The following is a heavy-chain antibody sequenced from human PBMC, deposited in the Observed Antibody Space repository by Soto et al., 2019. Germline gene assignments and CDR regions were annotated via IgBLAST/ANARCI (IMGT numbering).Heavy chain of an antibody. CDR3: ARHFTSSSAADY. Sequence: EVQLVQSGAEMKKPGESLRISCSGSGYNFINYWISWVRQMPGQGLEWMGKINPTNSYTDYSPSFQGHVTVSADRSISTAYLQWSGLKASDTAMYYCARHFTSSSAADYWGQGTLVTVSS. V-gene: IGHV5-10-1*03. J-gene: IGHJ4*02. CDR1: GYNFINYW. CDR2: INPTNSYT. D-gene: IGHD6-6*01.